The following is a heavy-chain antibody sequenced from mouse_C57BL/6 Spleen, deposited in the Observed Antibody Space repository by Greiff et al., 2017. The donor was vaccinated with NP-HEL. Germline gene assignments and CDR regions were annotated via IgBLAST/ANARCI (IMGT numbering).Heavy chain of an antibody. CDR3: ANGGLGPHYYAMDY. Sequence: VKLMESGPELVKPGASVKISCKASGYAFSSSWMNWVKQRPGKGLEWIGRLYPGDGDTNYNGKFKGKATLTADKSSSTAYMQLSSLTSDDSAVYFCANGGLGPHYYAMDYWGQGTSVTVSS. D-gene: IGHD4-1*01. J-gene: IGHJ4*01. CDR2: LYPGDGDT. V-gene: IGHV1-82*01. CDR1: GYAFSSSW.